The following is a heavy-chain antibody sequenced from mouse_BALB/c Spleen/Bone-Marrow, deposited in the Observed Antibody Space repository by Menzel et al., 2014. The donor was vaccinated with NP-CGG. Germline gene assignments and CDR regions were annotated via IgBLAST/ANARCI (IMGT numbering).Heavy chain of an antibody. J-gene: IGHJ3*01. V-gene: IGHV5-9-2*01. Sequence: EVQGVESGGGLVKPGGSLKLSCAVSGFTISSYGMSWGRQTPEKRLEWVATISGGGSYTYYPDSVKGRFTISRDNAKNNPYLQMSSLRSEDSALYYCATITTVAYWGQGTLVTVSA. CDR2: ISGGGSYT. D-gene: IGHD1-1*01. CDR3: ATITTVAY. CDR1: GFTISSYG.